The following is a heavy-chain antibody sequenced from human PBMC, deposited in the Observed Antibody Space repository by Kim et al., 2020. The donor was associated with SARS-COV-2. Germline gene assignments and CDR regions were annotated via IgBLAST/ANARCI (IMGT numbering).Heavy chain of an antibody. J-gene: IGHJ4*02. D-gene: IGHD6-13*01. CDR3: ARMRRIAAAGPDY. V-gene: IGHV3-23*01. Sequence: GGSLRLSCAASGFTFSSYAMSWVRQAPGKALEWVSTISGSSGSTYYADSVQGRFTISRDISKNTLYLQMHSLRAEDTAVYYCARMRRIAAAGPDYWGQGTLVTVSS. CDR1: GFTFSSYA. CDR2: ISGSSGST.